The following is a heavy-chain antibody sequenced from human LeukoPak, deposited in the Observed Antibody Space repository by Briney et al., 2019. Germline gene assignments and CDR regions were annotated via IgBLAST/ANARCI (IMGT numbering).Heavy chain of an antibody. V-gene: IGHV4-39*07. CDR1: GGSISSSSYY. CDR3: ARGSQLARYCSSTSCYYRFGFDP. Sequence: SETLSLTCTVSGGSISSSSYYWGWIRQPPGKGLEWIGSIYYSGSTNYNPSLKSRVTISVDTSKNQFSLKLSSVTAADTAVYYCARGSQLARYCSSTSCYYRFGFDPWGQGTLVTVSS. D-gene: IGHD2-2*01. CDR2: IYYSGST. J-gene: IGHJ5*02.